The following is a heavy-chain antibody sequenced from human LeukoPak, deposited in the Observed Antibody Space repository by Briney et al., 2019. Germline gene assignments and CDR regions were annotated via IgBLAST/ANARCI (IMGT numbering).Heavy chain of an antibody. V-gene: IGHV3-30*03. D-gene: IGHD6-19*01. CDR1: GFTFSDYY. CDR2: MSHDGSAI. Sequence: PGGSLRLSCAASGFTFSDYYMTWIRQAPGNGLEWVAVMSHDGSAIYYADSVKGRFTISRDNSDNTLYLQMSSLRAEDTAVYYCARVKQSRGAFDYWGQGTLVTVSS. J-gene: IGHJ4*02. CDR3: ARVKQSRGAFDY.